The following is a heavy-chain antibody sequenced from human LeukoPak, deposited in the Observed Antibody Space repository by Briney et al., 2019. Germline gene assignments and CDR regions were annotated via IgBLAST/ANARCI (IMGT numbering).Heavy chain of an antibody. Sequence: GGSLRLSCAAPGFTFSKYWMLWVRQAPGKGLESVSRINTDGTVTTYADSVKGRFTVSRDNADTTMFLQMTSVRDEDTAVYYCATKQWLAPPPDSWGQGTPVTVSS. CDR3: ATKQWLAPPPDS. CDR1: GFTFSKYW. J-gene: IGHJ4*02. CDR2: INTDGTVT. V-gene: IGHV3-74*01. D-gene: IGHD6-19*01.